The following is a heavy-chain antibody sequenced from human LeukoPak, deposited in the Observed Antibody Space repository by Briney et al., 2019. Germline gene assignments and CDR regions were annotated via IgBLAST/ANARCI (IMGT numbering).Heavy chain of an antibody. CDR3: MSYAGRSDDY. J-gene: IGHJ4*02. CDR2: ISSSSSYR. Sequence: GGSLRLSCAASGFTFSRYSMNWVRQAPGKGLEWVSSISSSSSYRYYADSVKGRFTISRDNAKNSLHLQMNSLRAEDTAVYYCMSYAGRSDDYWGQRTLDTVSS. V-gene: IGHV3-21*01. CDR1: GFTFSRYS. D-gene: IGHD3-16*01.